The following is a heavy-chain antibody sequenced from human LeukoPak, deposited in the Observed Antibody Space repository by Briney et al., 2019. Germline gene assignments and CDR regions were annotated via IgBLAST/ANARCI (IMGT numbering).Heavy chain of an antibody. Sequence: PGGSLTLSCAASGFTFSSYAMNWIRQVPGKGLEWASAISGSGDSTYYGDSVKGRFTISRDNSKSTLYLQMNSLRAEDTALYYCAKARGYSSSSENNWFDPWGQGTLVTVSS. D-gene: IGHD6-6*01. CDR1: GFTFSSYA. CDR2: ISGSGDST. J-gene: IGHJ5*02. CDR3: AKARGYSSSSENNWFDP. V-gene: IGHV3-23*01.